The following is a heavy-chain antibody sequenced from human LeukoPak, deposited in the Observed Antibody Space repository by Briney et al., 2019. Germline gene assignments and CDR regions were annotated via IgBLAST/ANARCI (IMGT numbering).Heavy chain of an antibody. CDR3: ARGEGGWYFDL. D-gene: IGHD1-26*01. CDR2: IYYSGST. CDR1: GGSISSHY. V-gene: IGHV4-59*11. J-gene: IGHJ2*01. Sequence: SETLSPTCTVSGGSISSHYWSWIRQPPGKGLEWIGYIYYSGSTNYNPSLKSRVTISVDTSKNQFSLKLSSVTAADTAVYYCARGEGGWYFDLWGRGTLVTVSS.